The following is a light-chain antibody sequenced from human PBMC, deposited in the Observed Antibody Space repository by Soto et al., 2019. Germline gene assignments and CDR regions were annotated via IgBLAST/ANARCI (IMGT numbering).Light chain of an antibody. J-gene: IGKJ3*01. CDR2: GAS. V-gene: IGKV3-20*01. CDR1: QSVSSNY. Sequence: EIVLTQSPGTLSLSPGERATLSCRASQSVSSNYLAWYQQKPGQAPRLLIYGASSRATGIPDRFSGSGSGTDFTLTISSLEPEDFAVYYCQQYGSSPLFAFGPGTEVELK. CDR3: QQYGSSPLFA.